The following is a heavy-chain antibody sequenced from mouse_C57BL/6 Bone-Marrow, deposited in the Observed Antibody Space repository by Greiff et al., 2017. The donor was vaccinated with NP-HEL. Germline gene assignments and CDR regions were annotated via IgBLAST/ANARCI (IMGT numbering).Heavy chain of an antibody. CDR1: GYTFTSYW. Sequence: QVQLQQSGAELVKPGASVKLSCKASGYTFTSYWMHWVKQRPGQGLEWIGMIHPSDSDTNYNQKFKGKATLTVDKSSSTAYMQLSSLTSEDSAVYYCAIKRFAYWGQGTLVTVSA. V-gene: IGHV1-74*01. CDR2: IHPSDSDT. CDR3: AIKRFAY. J-gene: IGHJ3*01.